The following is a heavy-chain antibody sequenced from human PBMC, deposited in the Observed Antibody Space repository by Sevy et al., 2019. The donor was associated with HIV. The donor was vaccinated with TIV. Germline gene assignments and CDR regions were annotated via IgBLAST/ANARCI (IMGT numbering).Heavy chain of an antibody. CDR1: GGSFSGYY. V-gene: IGHV4-34*01. D-gene: IGHD1-26*01. J-gene: IGHJ6*02. CDR2: INHSGST. Sequence: SKTLSLTCAVYGGSFSGYYWSWIRQPPGKGLEWIGEINHSGSTNYNPSLKSRVTISVDTSKNQFSLKLSSVTAADTAVYYCARAGDSGSFTAGMDVWGQGTTVTVSS. CDR3: ARAGDSGSFTAGMDV.